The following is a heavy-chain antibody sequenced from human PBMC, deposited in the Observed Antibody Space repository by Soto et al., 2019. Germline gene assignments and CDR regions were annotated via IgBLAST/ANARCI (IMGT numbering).Heavy chain of an antibody. CDR2: ISAYNGNT. D-gene: IGHD1-26*01. CDR1: GYTFTSYD. Sequence: QVPLVKSGAEVKKTGASVKVSCKASGYTFTSYDISWVRQPPGQGLEWMGCISAYNGNTNYAQKLQGRVTMTTDTSSSRAYMELRSLISDDTAVYYCARVGLGATRSRLDYSGQGTVVTVSS. V-gene: IGHV1-18*04. J-gene: IGHJ4*02. CDR3: ARVGLGATRSRLDY.